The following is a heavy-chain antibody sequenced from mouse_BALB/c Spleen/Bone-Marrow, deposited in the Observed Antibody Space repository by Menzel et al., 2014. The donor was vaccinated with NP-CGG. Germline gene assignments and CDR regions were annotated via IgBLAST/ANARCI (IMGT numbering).Heavy chain of an antibody. CDR3: ARGSPY. Sequence: VKLQESGAELVKPGASVKLSCKTSGYTFTNYYIYWVKQRPGQGLEWIGEINPGNGGTNFNERFKGKATLTVDKSSTTAYILLTSLTSEDSAVYYCARGSPYWGQGTLVTVSA. V-gene: IGHV1S81*02. CDR1: GYTFTNYY. CDR2: INPGNGGT. D-gene: IGHD6-2*01. J-gene: IGHJ3*01.